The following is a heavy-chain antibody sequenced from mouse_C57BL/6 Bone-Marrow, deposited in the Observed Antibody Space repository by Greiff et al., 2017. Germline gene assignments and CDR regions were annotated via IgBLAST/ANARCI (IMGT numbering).Heavy chain of an antibody. J-gene: IGHJ1*03. Sequence: QVQLQQPGAELVKPGASVKLSCKASGYTFTSYWMHWVKQRPGQGLEWIGMIHPNSGSTNYNEKFKSKATLTVDKASSTAYMQLSSLTSEDSAVEDCARGGLLRYFDVWGTGTTVTVSS. CDR3: ARGGLLRYFDV. D-gene: IGHD2-3*01. CDR2: IHPNSGST. V-gene: IGHV1-64*01. CDR1: GYTFTSYW.